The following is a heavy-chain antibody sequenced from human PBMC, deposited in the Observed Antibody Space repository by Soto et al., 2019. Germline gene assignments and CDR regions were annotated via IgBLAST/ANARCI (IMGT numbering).Heavy chain of an antibody. CDR2: IYYSGST. J-gene: IGHJ3*02. V-gene: IGHV4-30-4*01. CDR1: GGSISSGDYY. Sequence: QVQLQESGPGLVKPSQTLSLTCTVSGGSISSGDYYWSWIRQPPGKGLEWIVYIYYSGSTYYNPSLKSRVTISVDSSKNQSSLKLSSVTAADTAVYYCARGGGSYSAFDIWGQGTMVTVSS. D-gene: IGHD1-26*01. CDR3: ARGGGSYSAFDI.